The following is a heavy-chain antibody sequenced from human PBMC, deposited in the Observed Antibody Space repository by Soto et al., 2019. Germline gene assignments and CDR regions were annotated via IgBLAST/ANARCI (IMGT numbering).Heavy chain of an antibody. CDR2: IDPSDSYI. D-gene: IGHD1-26*01. V-gene: IGHV5-10-1*01. J-gene: IGHJ4*02. CDR3: VSRGSPTIFDY. CDR1: GYSFPSYW. Sequence: GESLKISCQGSGYSFPSYWISWVRQMPGKGLQWMGRIDPSDSYINYSPSFEGHVTISRDNSKNTLYLQMSSLRAEDTAVYYCVSRGSPTIFDYWGQGTLVTVSS.